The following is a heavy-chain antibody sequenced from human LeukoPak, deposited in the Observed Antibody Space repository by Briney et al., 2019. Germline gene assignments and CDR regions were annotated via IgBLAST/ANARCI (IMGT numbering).Heavy chain of an antibody. J-gene: IGHJ3*02. Sequence: SETLSLTCTVSGGSLSSSSYYWGWIRQPPGRGVEGIGSIYYSGNIYYNPSLKRRVTISVDTPKNQFSPKLGAVTDADTAVYYCARQITWYYDSSDDKGSFDIWGQGTMVSVSS. CDR3: ARQITWYYDSSDDKGSFDI. CDR1: GGSLSSSSYY. CDR2: IYYSGNI. D-gene: IGHD3-22*01. V-gene: IGHV4-39*01.